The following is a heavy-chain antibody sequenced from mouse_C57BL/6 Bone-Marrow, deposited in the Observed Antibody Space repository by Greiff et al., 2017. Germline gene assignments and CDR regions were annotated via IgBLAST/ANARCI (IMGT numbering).Heavy chain of an antibody. V-gene: IGHV1-61*01. CDR2: IYPSDSET. D-gene: IGHD3-1*01. Sequence: VQLQQSGAELVRPGSSVKLSCKASGYTFTSYWMDWVKQRPGQGLEWIGNIYPSDSETHYNQKFKDKATLTVDKSSSTAYMQLSSLTSEDSAVYYCAREWPGLMDYWGQGTSVTVSS. CDR1: GYTFTSYW. J-gene: IGHJ4*01. CDR3: AREWPGLMDY.